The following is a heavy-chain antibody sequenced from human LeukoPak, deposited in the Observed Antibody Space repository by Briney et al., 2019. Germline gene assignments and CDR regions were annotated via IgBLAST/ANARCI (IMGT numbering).Heavy chain of an antibody. V-gene: IGHV4-39*07. CDR3: ARSLGSSWSKAYNWFDP. Sequence: SETLSLTCTVSGGSISSSSYYWGWIRQPPGKGLEWIGSIYYSGSTYYNLSLKSRVTISVDTSKNQFSLKLSSVTAADTAVYYCARSLGSSWSKAYNWFDPWGQGTLVTVSS. CDR1: GGSISSSSYY. J-gene: IGHJ5*02. CDR2: IYYSGST. D-gene: IGHD6-13*01.